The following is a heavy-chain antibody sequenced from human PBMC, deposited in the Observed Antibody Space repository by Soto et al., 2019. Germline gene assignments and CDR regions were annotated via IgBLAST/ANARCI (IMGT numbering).Heavy chain of an antibody. CDR2: ISYDGTNK. D-gene: IGHD2-15*01. V-gene: IGHV3-30-3*01. CDR1: GFTFSSYA. CDR3: ATGRVAWGRFDY. J-gene: IGHJ4*02. Sequence: GGSLRLSCAVSGFTFSSYAMHWVRQAPGKGLEWVAVISYDGTNKYYGDSVKGRFTISRDNSKNTLYLQMNSLRAEDTAVYYCATGRVAWGRFDYWGQGTLVTVSS.